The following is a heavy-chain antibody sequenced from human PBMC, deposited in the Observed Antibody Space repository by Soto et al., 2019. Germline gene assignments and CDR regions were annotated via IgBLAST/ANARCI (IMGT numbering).Heavy chain of an antibody. CDR1: GYTFTSYG. Sequence: EASVKVSCKASGYTFTSYGIIWVRQAPGQGLEWMGWISAYNGNTNYAQKLQGRVTMTTDTSTSTAYMELRSLRSDDTAVYYCARLYYYDSSGPPMDVWGQGTTVTVSS. V-gene: IGHV1-18*01. CDR2: ISAYNGNT. CDR3: ARLYYYDSSGPPMDV. J-gene: IGHJ6*02. D-gene: IGHD3-22*01.